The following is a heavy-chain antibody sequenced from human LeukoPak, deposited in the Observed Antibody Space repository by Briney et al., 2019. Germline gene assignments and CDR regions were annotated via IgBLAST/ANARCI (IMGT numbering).Heavy chain of an antibody. CDR3: SRGISGYGMDV. CDR2: IRTKVNSYAT. V-gene: IGHV3-73*01. CDR1: GFTFSGSG. Sequence: GGSLKLSCAASGFTFSGSGMRWVRQASGKGLEWIGRIRTKVNSYATAYAASVKGRFTISRDDSKNTAYLQMDSLKTEDTAVYYCSRGISGYGMDVWGQGTTVTVSS. J-gene: IGHJ6*02. D-gene: IGHD6-13*01.